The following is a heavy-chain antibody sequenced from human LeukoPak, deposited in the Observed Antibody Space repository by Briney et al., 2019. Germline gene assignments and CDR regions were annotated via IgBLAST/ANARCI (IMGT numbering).Heavy chain of an antibody. V-gene: IGHV1-18*01. CDR2: ISAYNGNT. Sequence: ASVKVSCKASGYTFTSYGISWVRQAPGQGLERMGWISAYNGNTNYAQKLQGRVTMTTDTSTSTAYMELRSLRSDDTAVYYCARVPVDLVVVIADTYYFDYWGQGTLVTVSS. CDR3: ARVPVDLVVVIADTYYFDY. CDR1: GYTFTSYG. J-gene: IGHJ4*02. D-gene: IGHD3-22*01.